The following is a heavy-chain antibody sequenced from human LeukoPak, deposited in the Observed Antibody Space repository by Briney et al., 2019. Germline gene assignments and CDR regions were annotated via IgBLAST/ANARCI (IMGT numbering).Heavy chain of an antibody. CDR1: GFTFRSYA. J-gene: IGHJ4*02. CDR3: AKSRAGGYLRAFDF. V-gene: IGHV3-30*18. D-gene: IGHD5-18*01. CDR2: ISYDGNNK. Sequence: GGSLRLSCAASGFTFRSYALHWVRRAPGKGLEWVTLISYDGNNKYYAGSVKGRFTISRDNSKNTLYLQMNSLTTDDTAIYYCAKSRAGGYLRAFDFWGQGALVTVSS.